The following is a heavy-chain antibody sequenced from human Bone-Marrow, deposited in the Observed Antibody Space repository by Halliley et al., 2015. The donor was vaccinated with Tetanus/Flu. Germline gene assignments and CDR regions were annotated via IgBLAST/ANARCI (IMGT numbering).Heavy chain of an antibody. D-gene: IGHD2-2*01. Sequence: SSGATNYTPSLKSRVTISSDTSKNQVFLKLTSVTAVDTAIYYCTKDCSSSSCLPYYHYGMDVWGQGTTVAVSS. V-gene: IGHV4-59*01. CDR3: TKDCSSSSCLPYYHYGMDV. CDR2: SSGAT. J-gene: IGHJ6*02.